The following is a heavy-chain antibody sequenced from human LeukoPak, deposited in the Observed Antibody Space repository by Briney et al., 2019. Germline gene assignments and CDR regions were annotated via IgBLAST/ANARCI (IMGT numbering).Heavy chain of an antibody. J-gene: IGHJ5*02. D-gene: IGHD3-3*01. CDR3: ARVVSAVLRFLEWSAPFDP. CDR2: IIPIFGTA. CDR1: GGTFSSYA. Sequence: SVKVSCKASGGTFSSYAISWVRQAPGQGLEWMGGIIPIFGTANYAQKFQGRVTITADESTITAYMELSSLRSEDTAVYYCARVVSAVLRFLEWSAPFDPWGQGTLVTVSS. V-gene: IGHV1-69*13.